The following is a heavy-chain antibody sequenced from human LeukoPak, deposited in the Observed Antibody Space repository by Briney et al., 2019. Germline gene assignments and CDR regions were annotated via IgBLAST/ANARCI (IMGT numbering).Heavy chain of an antibody. CDR1: GGTFSSYA. Sequence: SVKVSCKASGGTFSSYAISWVRQAPGQGLEWMGGIIPIFGTANYAQKFQGRVTITTDESTSTAYMELSSLRSEDTAVYYCARGKTGQPRAFDIWGQGTMVTVSS. CDR2: IIPIFGTA. D-gene: IGHD2-2*01. V-gene: IGHV1-69*05. CDR3: ARGKTGQPRAFDI. J-gene: IGHJ3*02.